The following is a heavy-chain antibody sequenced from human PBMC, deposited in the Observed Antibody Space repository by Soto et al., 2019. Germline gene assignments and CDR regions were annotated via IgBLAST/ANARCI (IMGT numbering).Heavy chain of an antibody. CDR2: IGKGGDT. V-gene: IGHV3-13*01. CDR1: GFAFNSYA. D-gene: IGHD6-19*01. J-gene: IGHJ4*02. CDR3: ARDPSGWGLDC. Sequence: GGSLRLSCAASGFAFNSYAMSWVRQAPGKGLEWVSAIGKGGDTHYSGSVKGRFTISREGAKNSLYLQMNSLRAEDTAVYYCARDPSGWGLDCWGQGAQVTVSS.